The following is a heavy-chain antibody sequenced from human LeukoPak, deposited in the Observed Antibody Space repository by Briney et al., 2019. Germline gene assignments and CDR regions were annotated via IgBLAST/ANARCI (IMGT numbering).Heavy chain of an antibody. D-gene: IGHD3-9*01. V-gene: IGHV3-48*03. CDR1: GFTFSAYE. CDR3: ARDSFDSGSSPSDF. CDR2: IGSSGSTV. Sequence: GGSLRLSCAASGFTFSAYEMNWVRQAPGKGLEWVSYIGSSGSTVYYADSVKGRFTISRDNARNSLFLQMSSLRDDDTAVYYCARDSFDSGSSPSDFWGQGTLVTVSS. J-gene: IGHJ4*02.